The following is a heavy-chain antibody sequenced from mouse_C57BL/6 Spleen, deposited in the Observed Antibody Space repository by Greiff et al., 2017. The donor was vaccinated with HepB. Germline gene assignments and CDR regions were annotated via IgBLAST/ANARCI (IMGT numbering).Heavy chain of an antibody. CDR3: ARRGYGSSFDY. CDR1: GFTFSDYY. V-gene: IGHV5-16*01. D-gene: IGHD1-1*01. CDR2: INYDGSST. Sequence: DVKLVESEGGLVQPGSSMKLSCTASGFTFSDYYMAWVRQVPEKGLEWVANINYDGSSTYYLDSLKSRFIISRDNAKNILYLQMSSLKSEDTATYYCARRGYGSSFDYWGQGTTLTVSS. J-gene: IGHJ2*01.